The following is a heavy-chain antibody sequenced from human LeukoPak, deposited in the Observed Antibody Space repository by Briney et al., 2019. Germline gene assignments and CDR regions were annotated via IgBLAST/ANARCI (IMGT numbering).Heavy chain of an antibody. CDR1: GDSVSSNSAA. CDR2: TYYRSKWYN. CDR3: ARESWDIEGNNWFDP. Sequence: SQTLRLTCAISGDSVSSNSAAWNWIRQSPSRGLEWLGRTYYRSKWYNDYAVSAKSRITINPDTSKNQFSLQLNSVTPEDTAVYYCARESWDIEGNNWFDPWGQGTLVTVSS. V-gene: IGHV6-1*01. D-gene: IGHD2-15*01. J-gene: IGHJ5*02.